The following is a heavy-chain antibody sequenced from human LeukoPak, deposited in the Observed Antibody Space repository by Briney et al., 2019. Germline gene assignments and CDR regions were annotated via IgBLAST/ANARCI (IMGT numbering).Heavy chain of an antibody. CDR2: IKLSGGT. Sequence: SETLSLTCAVHGGSFRGYYWCWMPQPPRKGLEWIGEIKLSGGTDYNPSPTSRVSSSVEASTNKCSRNLSSVTCAATAGPYCTREGDPSLSSSWNPSYTSGAGTLVT. CDR1: GGSFRGYY. V-gene: IGHV4-34*01. J-gene: IGHJ5*02. D-gene: IGHD6-13*01. CDR3: TREGDPSLSSSWNPSYT.